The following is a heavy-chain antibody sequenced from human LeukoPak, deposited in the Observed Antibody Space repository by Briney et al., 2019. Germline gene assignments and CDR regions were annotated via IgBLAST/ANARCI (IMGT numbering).Heavy chain of an antibody. CDR3: ARDTLGEQWPGPFDY. CDR1: GFTFSSYS. D-gene: IGHD6-19*01. V-gene: IGHV3-21*01. Sequence: GGSLRLSCAASGFTFSSYSMNWVRQAPGKGLEWVSSISSSSSYIYYADSVKGRFTISRDNAKNSLYLQMNSLRAEDTAVYYCARDTLGEQWPGPFDYWGQGTLVTVSS. CDR2: ISSSSSYI. J-gene: IGHJ4*02.